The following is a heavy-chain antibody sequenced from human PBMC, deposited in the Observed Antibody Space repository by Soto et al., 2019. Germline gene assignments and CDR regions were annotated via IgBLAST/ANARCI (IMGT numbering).Heavy chain of an antibody. CDR1: GGTFSRYA. V-gene: IGHV1-69*01. J-gene: IGHJ4*02. D-gene: IGHD3-22*01. Sequence: QVQLVQSGAEVKKPGSSVKVSCKASGGTFSRYAISWVRQAPGQGLEWMGGIIPIFGTANHAQKFQGRVTIIAEESTSTVYMELSSLRSEDTAMYYCARGWGYDSNDYYYAYWGQGTLVIVSS. CDR3: ARGWGYDSNDYYYAY. CDR2: IIPIFGTA.